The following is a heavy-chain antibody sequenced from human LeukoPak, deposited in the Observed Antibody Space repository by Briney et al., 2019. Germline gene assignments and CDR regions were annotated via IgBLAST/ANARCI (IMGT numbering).Heavy chain of an antibody. CDR1: GGTFSSYA. D-gene: IGHD3-22*01. J-gene: IGHJ4*02. CDR3: ARVDSHHSTRGYYY. Sequence: SVKVSCKASGGTFSSYAISWVRQAPGQGLEWMGGIIPIFGTANYAQKFQGRVTITADESTSTAYMELSSLRSEDTAVYYCARVDSHHSTRGYYYWGQGTLVTVSS. V-gene: IGHV1-69*13. CDR2: IIPIFGTA.